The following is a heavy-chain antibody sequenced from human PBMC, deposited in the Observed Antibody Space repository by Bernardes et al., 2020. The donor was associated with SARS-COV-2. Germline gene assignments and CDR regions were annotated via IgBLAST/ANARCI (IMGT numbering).Heavy chain of an antibody. Sequence: ASVKVSCKASGYTFSNYGINWVRQAPGQGLEWMGRISPYNGNTNYAEKVQGRVTMTTDTFTSTAYMELRSLRSDDTALYFCARDPGRSSWDDAFDVWGQGTMVTVSS. CDR2: ISPYNGNT. CDR3: ARDPGRSSWDDAFDV. J-gene: IGHJ3*01. CDR1: GYTFSNYG. V-gene: IGHV1-18*04. D-gene: IGHD6-13*01.